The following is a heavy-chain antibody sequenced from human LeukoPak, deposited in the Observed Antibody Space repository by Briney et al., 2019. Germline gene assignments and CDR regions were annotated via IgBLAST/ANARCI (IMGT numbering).Heavy chain of an antibody. CDR3: ARDTSRSVDTAMVTVDY. CDR1: GGSISSYY. D-gene: IGHD5-18*01. CDR2: INHSGST. Sequence: PSETLSLTCTVSGGSISSYYWSWIRQPPGKGLEWIGEINHSGSTNYNPSLKSRVTISVDTSKNQFSLKLSSVTAADTAVYYCARDTSRSVDTAMVTVDYWGQGTLVTVSS. V-gene: IGHV4-34*01. J-gene: IGHJ4*02.